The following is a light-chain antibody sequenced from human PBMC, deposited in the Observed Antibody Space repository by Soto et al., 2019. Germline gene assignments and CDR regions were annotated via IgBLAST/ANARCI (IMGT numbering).Light chain of an antibody. CDR1: QSVTSGY. J-gene: IGKJ2*01. Sequence: EIVLTQSPGTLSLSPGARATLSCRASQSVTSGYLGWYQQKPGQAPRLLISRASSRATGVSDRFSGSGSGTDFTLTISRLEPEDSAVYYCQQYATSAPMYTFGQGTKVEIK. V-gene: IGKV3-20*01. CDR2: RAS. CDR3: QQYATSAPMYT.